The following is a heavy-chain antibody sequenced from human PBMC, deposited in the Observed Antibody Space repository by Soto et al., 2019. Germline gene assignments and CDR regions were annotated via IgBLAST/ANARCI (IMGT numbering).Heavy chain of an antibody. CDR3: GKVLVGATGHTDSDS. Sequence: QTLSPACIVPGGSLYRSCYYWGCIRQPPGRGLEWIGNIDYNGVTYSNPSLKSRVTISRDTSKNQFSLKLTSVTAADTALYYCGKVLVGATGHTDSDSWGPGTLVTVSS. CDR1: GGSLYRSCYY. V-gene: IGHV4-39*01. D-gene: IGHD2-15*01. J-gene: IGHJ4*02. CDR2: IDYNGVT.